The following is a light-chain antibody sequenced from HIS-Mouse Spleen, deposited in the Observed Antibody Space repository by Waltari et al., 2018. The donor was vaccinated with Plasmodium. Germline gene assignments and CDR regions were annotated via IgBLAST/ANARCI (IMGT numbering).Light chain of an antibody. CDR2: DVS. CDR1: SSDVGGYNY. J-gene: IGLJ2*01. CDR3: SSYTSSSTLV. Sequence: QSALTQPASVSGSPGQSITISCTGTSSDVGGYNYVSWYQQNPGKAPKLMIDDVSNRPSGVSNRFSGSKSGNTASLTISGLQAEDEADYYCSSYTSSSTLVFGGGTKLTVL. V-gene: IGLV2-14*03.